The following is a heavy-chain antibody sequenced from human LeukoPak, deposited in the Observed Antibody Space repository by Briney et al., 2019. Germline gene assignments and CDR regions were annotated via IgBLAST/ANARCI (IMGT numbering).Heavy chain of an antibody. Sequence: QLGGSLRLSCTASGFTFGDYAMSWVRQAPGKGREWVGFIRSKAYGGTTEYAASVKGRFTISRDDSKSIAYLQMNSLKTEDTAVYYCTRDRSPFRTANDDYWGQGTLVTVSS. D-gene: IGHD5-18*01. J-gene: IGHJ4*02. CDR1: GFTFGDYA. V-gene: IGHV3-49*04. CDR3: TRDRSPFRTANDDY. CDR2: IRSKAYGGTT.